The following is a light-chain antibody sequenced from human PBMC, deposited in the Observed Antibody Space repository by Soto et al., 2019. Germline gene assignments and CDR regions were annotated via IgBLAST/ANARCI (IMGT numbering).Light chain of an antibody. J-gene: IGLJ1*01. CDR3: ASYTSTIPYV. CDR1: SNDVGGYNY. V-gene: IGLV2-14*01. CDR2: EVT. Sequence: QSALTPPASVSGSPGQSITISCTGSSNDVGGYNYVSWYQQHPGQAPKLIIYEVTDRPSGVSPRFSGSKSANTASLTISGLQVDDEAEYFCASYTSTIPYVFGSGTKLTVL.